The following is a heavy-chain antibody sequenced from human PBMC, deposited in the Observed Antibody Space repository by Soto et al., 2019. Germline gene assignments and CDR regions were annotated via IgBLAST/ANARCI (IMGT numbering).Heavy chain of an antibody. Sequence: GGSLRLSCAASGFTFSGSAMHWVRQASGKGLEWVGRIRSKANSYATAYAASVKGRFTISRDDSKNTAYLQMNSLKTEDTAVYYCTRQWYDYSNFRPYYYYYMDVWGKGTTVTVSS. J-gene: IGHJ6*03. CDR1: GFTFSGSA. V-gene: IGHV3-73*01. D-gene: IGHD4-4*01. CDR3: TRQWYDYSNFRPYYYYYMDV. CDR2: IRSKANSYAT.